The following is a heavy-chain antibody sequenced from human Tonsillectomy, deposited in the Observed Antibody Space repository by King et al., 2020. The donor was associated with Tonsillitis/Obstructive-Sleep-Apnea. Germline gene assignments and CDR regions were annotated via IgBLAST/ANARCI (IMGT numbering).Heavy chain of an antibody. V-gene: IGHV2-26*01. D-gene: IGHD6-6*01. CDR2: IFSNDEK. CDR3: ALLSLIAARPYYYYMDV. J-gene: IGHJ6*03. Sequence: QFTLKESGPVLVKPTETLTLTCTVSGFSLSNARMDVSWIRQPPGKALEWLAHIFSNDEKSYSTSLKSRLTISKDTSKSQVVLTMTNMDPVDTATYYCALLSLIAARPYYYYMDVWGKGTTVTVSS. CDR1: GFSLSNARMD.